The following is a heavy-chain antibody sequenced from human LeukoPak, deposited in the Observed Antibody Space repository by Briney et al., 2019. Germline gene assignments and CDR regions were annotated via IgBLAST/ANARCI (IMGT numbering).Heavy chain of an antibody. CDR1: GFTFSSYS. Sequence: GGSLRLSCAASGFTFSSYSMNWVRRAPGKGLEWVSYISSSSTIYYADSVKGRFTISRDNAKNSLYLQMNSLRAEDTAVYYCAREEEYGMDVWGQGTTVTVSS. CDR3: AREEEYGMDV. CDR2: ISSSSTI. V-gene: IGHV3-48*01. J-gene: IGHJ6*02.